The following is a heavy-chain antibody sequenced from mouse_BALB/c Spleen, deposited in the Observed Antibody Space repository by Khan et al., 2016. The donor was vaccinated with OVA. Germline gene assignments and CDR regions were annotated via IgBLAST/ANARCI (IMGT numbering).Heavy chain of an antibody. D-gene: IGHD2-4*01. CDR1: GYSITSEYT. CDR2: ISYSGNT. V-gene: IGHV3-2*02. CDR3: ARKDYYDYDPFPY. Sequence: VQLKESGPGLVKPSQSLSLTCTVTGYSITSEYTWNWIRQFPGNKLEWMGFISYSGNTRYNPSLKSRISLTRDTSKNPFFLQLNSVTSEDTATYYCARKDYYDYDPFPYWGQGTLVTVSA. J-gene: IGHJ3*01.